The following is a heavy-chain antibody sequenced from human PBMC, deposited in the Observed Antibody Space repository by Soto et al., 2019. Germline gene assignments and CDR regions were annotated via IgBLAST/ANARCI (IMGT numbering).Heavy chain of an antibody. Sequence: SGPTLVNPTETLTLTCTVSGFSLSNARMGVSWIRQPPGKALEWLAHIFSNDEKSYSTSLKSRLTISKDTSKSQVVLTMTNMDPVDTATYYCARTPYYYDSSGHDYWGHGTPVTVSS. CDR2: IFSNDEK. V-gene: IGHV2-26*01. CDR3: ARTPYYYDSSGHDY. CDR1: GFSLSNARMG. D-gene: IGHD3-22*01. J-gene: IGHJ4*01.